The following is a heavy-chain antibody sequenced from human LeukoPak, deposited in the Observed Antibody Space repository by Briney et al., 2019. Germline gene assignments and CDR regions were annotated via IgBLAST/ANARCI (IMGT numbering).Heavy chain of an antibody. V-gene: IGHV3-7*04. Sequence: GRSLRLSCAVSGFTFSSYWMSWVRQAPGKVLEWVANIKQDGSEKYYVDSVTGRLTISRDNAKNSLYLQMNSLRAEDTAVYYCAGGPSHYYDFDFDYWGQGTLVTVSS. CDR1: GFTFSSYW. CDR3: AGGPSHYYDFDFDY. J-gene: IGHJ4*02. D-gene: IGHD3-22*01. CDR2: IKQDGSEK.